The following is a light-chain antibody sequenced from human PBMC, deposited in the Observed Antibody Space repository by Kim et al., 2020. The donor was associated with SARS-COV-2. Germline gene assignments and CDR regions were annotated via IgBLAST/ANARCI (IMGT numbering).Light chain of an antibody. V-gene: IGLV1-47*01. CDR3: AAWDNSVSGLV. Sequence: GQRVTISCSGSSSNIGSNYVYWYKQLPGTAPKVLIYRSDQWPSGVPDRFSGSKSGTSASLAISGLRSEDEADYYCAAWDNSVSGLVFGGGTQLTVL. CDR1: SSNIGSNY. CDR2: RSD. J-gene: IGLJ2*01.